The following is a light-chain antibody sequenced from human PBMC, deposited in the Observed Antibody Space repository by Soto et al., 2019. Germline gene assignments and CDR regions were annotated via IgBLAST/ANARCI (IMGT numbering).Light chain of an antibody. J-gene: IGLJ2*01. V-gene: IGLV2-23*01. CDR3: CSYAGSRTHVV. Sequence: QSALTQPASVSGSPGQSITISCTGTNSDVGSYNLVSWYQQHPGKAPKLIIYEGSKRPSGVSNRFSGSKSGNTASLTISGLQAEDEAHYYCCSYAGSRTHVVFGGGTKLTVL. CDR2: EGS. CDR1: NSDVGSYNL.